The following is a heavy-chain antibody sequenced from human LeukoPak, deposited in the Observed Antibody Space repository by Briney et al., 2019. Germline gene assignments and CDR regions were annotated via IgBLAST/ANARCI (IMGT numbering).Heavy chain of an antibody. CDR2: INPNSGGT. Sequence: ASVKVSCKASGYTFTGYYMHWVRQAPGQGPEWMGWINPNSGGTNYAQKFQGRVTMTRDTSISTAYMELSRLRSDDTAVYYCARERGSSSDAFDIWGQGTMVTVSS. D-gene: IGHD3-10*01. V-gene: IGHV1-2*02. CDR1: GYTFTGYY. J-gene: IGHJ3*02. CDR3: ARERGSSSDAFDI.